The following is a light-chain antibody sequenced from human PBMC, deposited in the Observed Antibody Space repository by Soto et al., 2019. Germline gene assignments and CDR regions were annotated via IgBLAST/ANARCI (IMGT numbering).Light chain of an antibody. CDR2: KAS. J-gene: IGKJ4*01. CDR1: QSISSW. V-gene: IGKV1-5*03. CDR3: QQYSGYSLT. Sequence: DIQMTQSPSTLSASVGDRVTITCRASQSISSWLAWYQQKPGKAPKLLIYKASSLESGVPSRFSGSESGTDFILTISSLQPDDFATYYCQQYSGYSLTFGGGTKVEIK.